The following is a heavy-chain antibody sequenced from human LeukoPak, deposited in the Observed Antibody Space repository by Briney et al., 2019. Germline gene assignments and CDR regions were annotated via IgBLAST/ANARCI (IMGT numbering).Heavy chain of an antibody. CDR2: INPNSGGT. Sequence: GASVKLSCKASGYTFTGYYMHWVRQAPGQGLEWMGWINPNSGGTNYAQKFQGRVTMTRDTSISTAYMELSRMRSDDTAVYYCARCGSMGATTDFDIWGQGTMVTVSS. J-gene: IGHJ3*02. V-gene: IGHV1-2*02. CDR1: GYTFTGYY. D-gene: IGHD1-26*01. CDR3: ARCGSMGATTDFDI.